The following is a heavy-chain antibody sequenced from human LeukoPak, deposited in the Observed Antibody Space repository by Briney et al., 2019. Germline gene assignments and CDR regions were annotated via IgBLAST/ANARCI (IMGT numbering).Heavy chain of an antibody. CDR2: INWSGGST. J-gene: IGHJ3*02. Sequence: GVSLRLSCAASGFTFDDYGMSWVRQAPGKGLEWVSGINWSGGSTGYADSVKGRFTISRDNAKNSLFLQMNSLRAEDTALYYCARLGVGATRDAFDIWGQGTMVTVSS. D-gene: IGHD1-26*01. CDR3: ARLGVGATRDAFDI. CDR1: GFTFDDYG. V-gene: IGHV3-20*04.